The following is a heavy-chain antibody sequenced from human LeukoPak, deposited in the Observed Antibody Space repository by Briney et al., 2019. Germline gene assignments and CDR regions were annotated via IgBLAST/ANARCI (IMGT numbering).Heavy chain of an antibody. V-gene: IGHV3-23*01. J-gene: IGHJ4*02. CDR2: ISVSSGST. Sequence: GGFLRLSCTAAAYTFSLYALRWVRQAPWKGLEWVLGISVSSGSTYYAATVKGRFTNSRDNSMNKMYLQMNSLGAEDTAVHYCVKVYSNYLQPYFDYWGQGTLVTVSS. CDR1: AYTFSLYA. CDR3: VKVYSNYLQPYFDY. D-gene: IGHD4-11*01.